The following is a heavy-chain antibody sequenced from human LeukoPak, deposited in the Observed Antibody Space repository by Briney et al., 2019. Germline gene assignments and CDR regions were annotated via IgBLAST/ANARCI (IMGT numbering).Heavy chain of an antibody. CDR2: IIPIFGTA. D-gene: IGHD3-22*01. CDR3: ASPTYYYDSSGYYYYYYGMDV. Sequence: ASVKVSCKASGGTFSSYAISWVRQAPGQGLERMGGIIPIFGTANYAQKFQGRVTITADESTSTAYMELSSLRSEDTAVYYCASPTYYYDSSGYYYYYYGMDVWGQGTTVTVPS. CDR1: GGTFSSYA. V-gene: IGHV1-69*13. J-gene: IGHJ6*02.